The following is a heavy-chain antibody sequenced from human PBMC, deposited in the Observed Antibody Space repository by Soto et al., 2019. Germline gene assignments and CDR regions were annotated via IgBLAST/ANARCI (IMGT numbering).Heavy chain of an antibody. D-gene: IGHD3-22*01. J-gene: IGHJ4*02. Sequence: GGSLRLSCAASGFTFSSYGMHWVRQAPGKGLEWVAVISYDGSNKYYADSVKGRFTISRDNSKNTLYLQMNSLRAEDTAVYYCAKDNANDYDSSGYYYEDYWGQGTLVTVSS. V-gene: IGHV3-30*18. CDR1: GFTFSSYG. CDR3: AKDNANDYDSSGYYYEDY. CDR2: ISYDGSNK.